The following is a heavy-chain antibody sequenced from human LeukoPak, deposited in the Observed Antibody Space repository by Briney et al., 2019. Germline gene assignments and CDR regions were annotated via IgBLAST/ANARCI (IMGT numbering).Heavy chain of an antibody. V-gene: IGHV1-69*13. CDR3: ARGGVQLERFDY. CDR1: GGTFSSYA. J-gene: IGHJ4*02. CDR2: IIPIFGTA. Sequence: SVKVSCKAFGGTFSSYAISWVRQAPGQGLEWMGGIIPIFGTANYAQKFQGRVTITADESTGTAYMDLSSLRSEDTAVYYCARGGVQLERFDYWGQGTLVTVSS. D-gene: IGHD1-1*01.